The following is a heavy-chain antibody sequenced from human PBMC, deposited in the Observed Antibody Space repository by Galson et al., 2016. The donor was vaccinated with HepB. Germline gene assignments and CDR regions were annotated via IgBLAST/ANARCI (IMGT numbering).Heavy chain of an antibody. J-gene: IGHJ5*02. CDR2: ISPYNGKT. D-gene: IGHD1-20*01. V-gene: IGHV1-18*01. CDR1: GYTFASYP. CDR3: ARDRFNWNDDLLCWFDP. Sequence: SVKVSCKASGYTFASYPITWVRQAPGQGLEWIGWISPYNGKTHYAQNFQSRVTMTTDTSTSTAYMELNNLRSDDTAIYFCARDRFNWNDDLLCWFDPWGQGTLVTGSS.